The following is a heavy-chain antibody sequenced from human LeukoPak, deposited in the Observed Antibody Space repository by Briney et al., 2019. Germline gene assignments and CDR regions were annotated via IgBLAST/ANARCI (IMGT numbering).Heavy chain of an antibody. V-gene: IGHV1-24*01. Sequence: ASVKVSCKVSGYTLTELSMHWVRQAPGKGLEWMGGFDPEDGETIYGQKFQGRVTMTEDTSTDTAYMELSSLRSEDTAVYYCAADQLGYCSGGSCYLDYWGQGTLVTVSS. CDR1: GYTLTELS. CDR3: AADQLGYCSGGSCYLDY. D-gene: IGHD2-15*01. J-gene: IGHJ4*02. CDR2: FDPEDGET.